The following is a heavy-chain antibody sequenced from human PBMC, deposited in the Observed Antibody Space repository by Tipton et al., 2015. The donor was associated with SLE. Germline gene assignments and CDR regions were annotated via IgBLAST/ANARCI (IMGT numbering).Heavy chain of an antibody. CDR2: IYSSGRT. J-gene: IGHJ4*02. CDR1: GGSLRSNY. Sequence: TLSLTCTVSGGSLRSNYWGWIRQPPGKGLEWIGYIYSSGRTDYNPSLKSRVTLSVDTSKNQFSLKLTSVTAADTAVYYCARHELVAAKADYWGQGTLVTVSS. D-gene: IGHD5-12*01. CDR3: ARHELVAAKADY. V-gene: IGHV4-59*08.